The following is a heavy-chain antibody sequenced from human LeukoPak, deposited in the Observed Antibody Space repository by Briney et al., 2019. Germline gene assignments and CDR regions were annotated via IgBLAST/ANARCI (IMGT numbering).Heavy chain of an antibody. Sequence: ASVKVSCKASGGTFSSYAISWVRQAPGQGLEWMGGIIHIFGTANYAQKFQGRVTITTDESTSTADMELSSLRSEDTAVYYCASMGIYDSSGYSDYWGQGTLVTVSS. J-gene: IGHJ4*02. D-gene: IGHD3-22*01. CDR2: IIHIFGTA. V-gene: IGHV1-69*05. CDR3: ASMGIYDSSGYSDY. CDR1: GGTFSSYA.